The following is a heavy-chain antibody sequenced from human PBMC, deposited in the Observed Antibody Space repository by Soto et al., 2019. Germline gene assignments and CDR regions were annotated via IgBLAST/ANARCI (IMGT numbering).Heavy chain of an antibody. V-gene: IGHV3-21*04. CDR1: GFTFNNYG. J-gene: IGHJ4*02. Sequence: GGSLRLSCVVSGFTFNNYGINWVRQAPGKGLEWVSTVSKSDYTYYSDSVKGRFTISRDNAKNTVSLQMNTLRAEDTAVYYCAREDTIIIPAVSDFWGQGTRGTSPQ. CDR3: AREDTIIIPAVSDF. D-gene: IGHD2-2*01. CDR2: VSKSDYT.